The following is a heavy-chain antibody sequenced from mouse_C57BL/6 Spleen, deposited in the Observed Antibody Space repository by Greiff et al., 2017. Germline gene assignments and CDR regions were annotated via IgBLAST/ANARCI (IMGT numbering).Heavy chain of an antibody. Sequence: VQLQQSGPELVKPGASVKISCKASGYAFSSSWMNWVKQRPGKGLEWIGRIYPGDGDTNYNGKFKGKATLTADKSSSTAYMQLSSLTSEDSAVYFCARTITTVVAMRYFDVWGTGTTVTVSS. D-gene: IGHD1-1*01. J-gene: IGHJ1*03. CDR1: GYAFSSSW. CDR3: ARTITTVVAMRYFDV. V-gene: IGHV1-82*01. CDR2: IYPGDGDT.